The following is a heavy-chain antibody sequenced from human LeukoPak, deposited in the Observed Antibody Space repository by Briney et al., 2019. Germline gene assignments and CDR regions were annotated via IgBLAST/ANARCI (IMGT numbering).Heavy chain of an antibody. CDR3: AREFWAAPSENWFDP. J-gene: IGHJ5*02. Sequence: SETLSLTCAVSGASMNDYYWSWIRQTPGKGLEWIGHVHHSLSSNFSPSLKSRVTMSMDTSKSQFSLRVTSVTAADTAVYYCAREFWAAPSENWFDPWGQGTLVTVSS. CDR2: VHHSLSS. CDR1: GASMNDYY. V-gene: IGHV4-59*01. D-gene: IGHD3/OR15-3a*01.